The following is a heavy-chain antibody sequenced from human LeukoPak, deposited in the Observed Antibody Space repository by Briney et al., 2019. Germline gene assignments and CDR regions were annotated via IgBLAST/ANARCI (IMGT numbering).Heavy chain of an antibody. CDR1: GVSTSSSY. CDR3: ARHRFASPLDS. CDR2: IFHTGDS. Sequence: SETLSLTCNVSGVSTSSSYWSWIRQPPGKGLEWIGYIFHTGDSNHNPSLKRRVSISLDTSRDQITLRLTSVTAADTAVYYCARHRFASPLDSWGQGTLVTVSS. D-gene: IGHD2-21*01. J-gene: IGHJ4*02. V-gene: IGHV4-59*08.